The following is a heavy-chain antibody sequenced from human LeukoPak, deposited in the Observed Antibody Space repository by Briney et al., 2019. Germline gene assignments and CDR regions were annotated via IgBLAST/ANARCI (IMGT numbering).Heavy chain of an antibody. J-gene: IGHJ3*02. Sequence: PGGSLRLSCTASGFIFSTYWMHWVRQAPGKGLVWVSRINSVGSSTNYADSVKGRFTISRDNAKNMLYLQMNSLRAEDTAVYYCARDRSAPLDAFDIWGQGTMVTVSS. CDR2: INSVGSST. D-gene: IGHD6-25*01. CDR1: GFIFSTYW. CDR3: ARDRSAPLDAFDI. V-gene: IGHV3-74*01.